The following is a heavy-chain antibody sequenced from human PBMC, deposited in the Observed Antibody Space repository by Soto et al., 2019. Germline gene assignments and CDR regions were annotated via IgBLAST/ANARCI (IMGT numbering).Heavy chain of an antibody. CDR2: ISAYNSNT. D-gene: IGHD1-1*01. CDR1: GYTFSDFG. V-gene: IGHV1-18*01. CDR3: ARDSGNLGNWAYFFDY. Sequence: QGQLVQSGAEVKKPGASVKVSCKASGYTFSDFGVSWVRQAPGKGLEWMGWISAYNSNTNYAQKVQGRVTMTTDTSTSTAYMEVRNLTSDDTAVYYCARDSGNLGNWAYFFDYWGQGTLVTVSS. J-gene: IGHJ4*02.